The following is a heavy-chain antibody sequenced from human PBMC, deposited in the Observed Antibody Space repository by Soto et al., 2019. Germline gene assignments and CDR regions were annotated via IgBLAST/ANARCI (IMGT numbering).Heavy chain of an antibody. Sequence: PSETLSLTCTVSGGSVNSDSYYWTWIRQPPGKRLEWIGSLYDSGSTNYNPSLKSRVTVSVDTSKNQFSLRLTSVTAADTAVHYCAAAPRYWGQGTLVTVSS. J-gene: IGHJ4*02. CDR3: AAAPRY. V-gene: IGHV4-61*01. CDR2: LYDSGST. CDR1: GGSVNSDSYY. D-gene: IGHD2-15*01.